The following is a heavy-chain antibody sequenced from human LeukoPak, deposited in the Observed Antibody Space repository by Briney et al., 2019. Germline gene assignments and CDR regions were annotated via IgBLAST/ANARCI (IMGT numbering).Heavy chain of an antibody. J-gene: IGHJ4*02. CDR2: IYWSDDK. CDR3: AHWGDYANDY. V-gene: IGHV2-5*01. Sequence: SGPTLVQPTQTLTLTCTFSGFSLGTSAVGVGWIRQPPGKAVECLALIYWSDDKRYSPSLKSRLTNTKDTSKNQVVLTMINMDPVDTATYYCAHWGDYANDYWGQGTLLTVSS. D-gene: IGHD4-17*01. CDR1: GFSLGTSAVG.